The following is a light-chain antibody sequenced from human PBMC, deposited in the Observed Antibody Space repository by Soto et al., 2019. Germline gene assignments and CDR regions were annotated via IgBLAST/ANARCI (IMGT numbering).Light chain of an antibody. Sequence: EIVLTQSPGTLSLSPGGRATLSCRASQSVSNSFLAWYQQQPGQAPRLLIYGASSRATGIPDRFSGSGSGTDFTLTISRREHEDFAVYYCQQYGTSPLTFGGGTKVEIK. CDR1: QSVSNSF. CDR3: QQYGTSPLT. CDR2: GAS. J-gene: IGKJ4*01. V-gene: IGKV3-20*01.